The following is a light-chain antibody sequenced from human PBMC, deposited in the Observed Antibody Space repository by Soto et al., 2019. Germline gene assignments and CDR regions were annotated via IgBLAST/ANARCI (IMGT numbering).Light chain of an antibody. CDR1: QSLSSN. CDR3: QQYNNWSSLT. V-gene: IGKV3-15*01. CDR2: GAS. J-gene: IGKJ4*01. Sequence: IWITPSPATPTVSPGVRATLSCSASQSLSSNLAWYQLKPGQAPRLLIYGASTRATGIPARFSGSGSETEFTLIISSLQSEDFAVYYCQQYNNWSSLTFGGGTKVDIK.